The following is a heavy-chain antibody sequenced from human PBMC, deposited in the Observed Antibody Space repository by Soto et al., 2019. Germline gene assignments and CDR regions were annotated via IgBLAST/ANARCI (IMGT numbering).Heavy chain of an antibody. CDR3: SRYGSGSSVWLAP. V-gene: IGHV4-59*01. J-gene: IGHJ5*02. CDR2: IYYSGST. D-gene: IGHD3-10*01. Sequence: SEELSLTCTVSGGSIRSYYWSWIRQPPAKGLEWIGYIYYSGSTNYNPSLKSRVTISVDTSKNQFSLKLISVTAADTAVYYFSRYGSGSSVWLAPWGQRTLVIVSS. CDR1: GGSIRSYY.